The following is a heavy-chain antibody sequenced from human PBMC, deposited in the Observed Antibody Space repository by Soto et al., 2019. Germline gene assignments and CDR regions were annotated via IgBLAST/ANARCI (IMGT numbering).Heavy chain of an antibody. CDR1: GGSIRSGGYY. D-gene: IGHD2-15*01. Sequence: QVQLQESGPGLVKPSDILSLTCNVSGGSIRSGGYYWGWIRQAPGKGLEWIGYIHYRWRTSYNPSLESRVSISLDTSGHQFSLTLTSVTAADTAVYYCARCRDAFGFDSWGQGTLVTVSS. CDR2: IHYRWRT. J-gene: IGHJ4*02. V-gene: IGHV4-31*03. CDR3: ARCRDAFGFDS.